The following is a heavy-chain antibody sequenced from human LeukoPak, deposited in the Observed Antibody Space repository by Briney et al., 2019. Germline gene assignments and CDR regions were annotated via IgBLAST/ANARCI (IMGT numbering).Heavy chain of an antibody. V-gene: IGHV4-4*07. Sequence: PSETLSLTCTVSGGSISSYYWSWIRQPAGKGLEWIGRIYTSGSTNYNPSLKSRVTMSVDTSKNQFSLKLSSVTAADTAVYYCARETRTYCTNPYNWFDPWGQGTLVTVSS. D-gene: IGHD2-8*01. CDR3: ARETRTYCTNPYNWFDP. CDR2: IYTSGST. J-gene: IGHJ5*02. CDR1: GGSISSYY.